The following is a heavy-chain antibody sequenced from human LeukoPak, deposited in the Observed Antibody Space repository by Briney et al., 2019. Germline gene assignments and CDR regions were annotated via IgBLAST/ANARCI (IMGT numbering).Heavy chain of an antibody. J-gene: IGHJ4*02. Sequence: KGGEPLQISCKGSGYSFTSYWIGCGRQMPGKGLEWMGIIYPDDSDTRYSPSFQGQVTISADKSISTAYLQWSSLKASDTAMYYCARSARGIAAAEWGQGTLVTVSS. CDR1: GYSFTSYW. CDR3: ARSARGIAAAE. V-gene: IGHV5-51*01. D-gene: IGHD6-13*01. CDR2: IYPDDSDT.